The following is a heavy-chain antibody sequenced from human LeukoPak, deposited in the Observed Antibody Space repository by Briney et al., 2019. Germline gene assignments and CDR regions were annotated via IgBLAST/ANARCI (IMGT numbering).Heavy chain of an antibody. Sequence: ASVKVSCKASGYTFTSYDINWVRQATGQGLGWMGWMNPNSGNTGYAQKFQGRVTMTRNTSISTAYMELSSLRSEDTAVYYCARGHITISEYYFDYWGQGTLVTVSS. CDR3: ARGHITISEYYFDY. D-gene: IGHD3-3*01. J-gene: IGHJ4*02. V-gene: IGHV1-8*01. CDR2: MNPNSGNT. CDR1: GYTFTSYD.